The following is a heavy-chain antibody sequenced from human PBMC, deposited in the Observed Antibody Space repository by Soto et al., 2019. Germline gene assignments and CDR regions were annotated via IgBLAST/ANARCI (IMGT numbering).Heavy chain of an antibody. V-gene: IGHV3-33*01. J-gene: IGHJ4*02. CDR1: GFTFSSYG. Sequence: PGGSLRLSCAASGFTFSSYGMHWVRQAPGKGLEWVAVIWYDGSNKYYADSVKGRFTISRDNSKNTLYLQMNSLRAEDTAVYYCARDPGIAVAGNPYYFDYWGQGTLVTVSS. D-gene: IGHD6-19*01. CDR2: IWYDGSNK. CDR3: ARDPGIAVAGNPYYFDY.